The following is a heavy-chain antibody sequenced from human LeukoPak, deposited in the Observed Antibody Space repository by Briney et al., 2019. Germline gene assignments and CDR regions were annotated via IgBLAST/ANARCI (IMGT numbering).Heavy chain of an antibody. CDR2: ISSSGNTT. V-gene: IGHV3-11*04. D-gene: IGHD6-13*01. CDR3: ARDGGSSWYFDY. J-gene: IGHJ4*02. Sequence: GGSLRLSCEASGFTFSNYYMSWIRQAPGKGLECVSYISSSGNTTYHADSVKGRFTISRDNAKNSLYLQMSSLRAEDTAVYYCARDGGSSWYFDYWGQGTLVTVSS. CDR1: GFTFSNYY.